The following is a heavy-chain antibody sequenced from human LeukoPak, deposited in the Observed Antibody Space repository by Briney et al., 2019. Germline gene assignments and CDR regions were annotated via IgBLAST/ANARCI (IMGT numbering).Heavy chain of an antibody. V-gene: IGHV3-21*01. Sequence: GGSLRLSCAASGFTFSNAWMSWVRQAPGKGLEWISAISGSGGSTYYADSLKGRFTISRDNAKNSLYLQMNSLRAEDTAVYYCASGDLDSSGGAFDIWGQGTMVTVSS. CDR1: GFTFSNAW. CDR2: ISGSGGST. CDR3: ASGDLDSSGGAFDI. D-gene: IGHD3-22*01. J-gene: IGHJ3*02.